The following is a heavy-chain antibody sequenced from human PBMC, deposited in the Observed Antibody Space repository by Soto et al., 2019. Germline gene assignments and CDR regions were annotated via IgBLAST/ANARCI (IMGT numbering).Heavy chain of an antibody. J-gene: IGHJ4*02. Sequence: QVQLVESGGGVVQPGRSLRLSCAASGFTFSSYAMHWVRQAPGKGLEWVAVISYDGSNKYYADSVKGRFTISRDNSKKTLELEIIGLGAEDTAVYYCARDLLWNGYFVFWGQGPLGSVSS. CDR2: ISYDGSNK. D-gene: IGHD2-21*01. CDR1: GFTFSSYA. V-gene: IGHV3-30-3*01. CDR3: ARDLLWNGYFVF.